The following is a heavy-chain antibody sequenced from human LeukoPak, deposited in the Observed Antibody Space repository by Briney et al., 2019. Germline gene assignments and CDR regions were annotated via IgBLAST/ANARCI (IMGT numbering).Heavy chain of an antibody. CDR1: GFTFSSSD. J-gene: IGHJ5*01. Sequence: GGSLRLSCAASGFTFSSSDMHWVRQAPGKGLEWVAFIRYDGDNKYYADSVKGRLTIARDNSKNTLYLQMNSLRAADTAVYYCAKGYRNHLLILLDSWGQGTLVTVSS. D-gene: IGHD3-16*01. CDR3: AKGYRNHLLILLDS. CDR2: IRYDGDNK. V-gene: IGHV3-30*02.